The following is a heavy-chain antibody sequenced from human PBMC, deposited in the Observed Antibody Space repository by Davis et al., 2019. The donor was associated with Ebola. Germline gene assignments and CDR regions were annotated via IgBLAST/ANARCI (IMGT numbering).Heavy chain of an antibody. CDR2: ISSSSSPI. CDR3: ARDQGAIAARPSAFDM. D-gene: IGHD6-6*01. Sequence: GESLKISCAASGFTFSSYEMNWVRQAPGKGLEWVSYISSSSSPIYYADSVKGRFTISRDNAKNSLYLQMNSLRDEDTAVYYCARDQGAIAARPSAFDMWGQGTMVTVSS. J-gene: IGHJ3*02. V-gene: IGHV3-48*02. CDR1: GFTFSSYE.